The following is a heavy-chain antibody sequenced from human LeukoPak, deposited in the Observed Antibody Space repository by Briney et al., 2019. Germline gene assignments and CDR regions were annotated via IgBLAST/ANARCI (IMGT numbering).Heavy chain of an antibody. Sequence: GGSLRLSCAASGFTFHDYAMHWVRQAPGKGLEWVSGITWNSDAIGYADSVRGRFTISRDNAKNSLYLQMQSLRPEDTAFYYCATNPPGIAVAGNGNFDNWGQGTLVTVSS. CDR3: ATNPPGIAVAGNGNFDN. CDR2: ITWNSDAI. D-gene: IGHD6-19*01. V-gene: IGHV3-9*01. CDR1: GFTFHDYA. J-gene: IGHJ4*02.